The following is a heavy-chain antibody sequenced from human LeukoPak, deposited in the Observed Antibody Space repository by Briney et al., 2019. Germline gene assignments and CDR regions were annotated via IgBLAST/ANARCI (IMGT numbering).Heavy chain of an antibody. D-gene: IGHD3-10*01. CDR1: GFTVSSNY. J-gene: IGHJ6*02. CDR2: LKQDGSEK. V-gene: IGHV3-7*03. CDR3: ARVRGTYYMDV. Sequence: GGCLRLSCAASGFTVSSNYMSWVRLAPGNGLEWVANLKQDGSEKYYVDSVKGRFTISRDNAKNSLYLQMNSLRADDTAVYYCARVRGTYYMDVWGQGTTVTVSS.